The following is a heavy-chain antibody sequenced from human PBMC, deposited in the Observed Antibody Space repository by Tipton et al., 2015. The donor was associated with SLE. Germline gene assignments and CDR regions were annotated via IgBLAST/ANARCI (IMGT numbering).Heavy chain of an antibody. J-gene: IGHJ4*02. CDR2: ITSSGANT. CDR3: AKTDGSCYSGLRN. CDR1: GFTFSTYD. V-gene: IGHV3-23*01. Sequence: GSLRLSCAASGFTFSTYDMTWVRQAPGKGLEWVSCITSSGANTYYTDSVKGRFTISRDNSKNTLYLQMDSLRAEDTAVYYCAKTDGSCYSGLRNWGQGTLVTVSS. D-gene: IGHD2-15*01.